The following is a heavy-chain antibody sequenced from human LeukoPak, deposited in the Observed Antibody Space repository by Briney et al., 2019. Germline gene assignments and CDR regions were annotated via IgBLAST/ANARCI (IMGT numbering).Heavy chain of an antibody. J-gene: IGHJ4*02. Sequence: GGSLRLSCAASEFTFSSYWVSWVRQAPGKGLEWVANIKQDGSEKYYVDSVKGRFTISRDNAKNSLYLQMNSLRAEDTAVYYCAREGSGWYYFDYWGQGTLVTVSS. V-gene: IGHV3-7*01. CDR1: EFTFSSYW. D-gene: IGHD6-19*01. CDR3: AREGSGWYYFDY. CDR2: IKQDGSEK.